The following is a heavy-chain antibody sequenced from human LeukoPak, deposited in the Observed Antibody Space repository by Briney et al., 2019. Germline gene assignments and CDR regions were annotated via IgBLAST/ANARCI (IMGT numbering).Heavy chain of an antibody. D-gene: IGHD3-10*01. Sequence: ASVKVSCKASGYTFTSYDINWVRQATGQGLEWMGWMNPNSGNTSYAQKFQGRVTMTRNTSISTAYMELSSLRSEDTAVYYCARYGSGSYSDSYGMDVWGQGTTVTVSS. CDR2: MNPNSGNT. J-gene: IGHJ6*02. CDR3: ARYGSGSYSDSYGMDV. CDR1: GYTFTSYD. V-gene: IGHV1-8*01.